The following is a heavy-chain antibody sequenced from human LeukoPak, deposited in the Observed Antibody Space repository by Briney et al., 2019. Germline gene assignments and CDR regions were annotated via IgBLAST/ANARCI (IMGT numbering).Heavy chain of an antibody. J-gene: IGHJ6*03. Sequence: GASVKVSCKASGYTFTSYYMHWVRQAPGQGLEWMGIINPSGGSTSYAQKFQGRVTLTSDMSTSTLYMELSSLRSEDTAVYYCARDPGYCSGGSCYYDYMDVWGKGTTVTVSS. CDR3: ARDPGYCSGGSCYYDYMDV. V-gene: IGHV1-46*01. CDR2: INPSGGST. D-gene: IGHD2-15*01. CDR1: GYTFTSYY.